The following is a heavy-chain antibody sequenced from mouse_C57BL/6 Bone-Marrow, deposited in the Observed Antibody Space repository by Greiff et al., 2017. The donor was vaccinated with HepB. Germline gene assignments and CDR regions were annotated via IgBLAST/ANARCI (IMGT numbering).Heavy chain of an antibody. CDR2: ISNGGGST. CDR3: ARLYYLYAMDY. J-gene: IGHJ4*01. Sequence: EVNVVESGGGLVQPGGSLKLSCAASGFTFSDYYMYWVRQTPEKRLEWVAYISNGGGSTYYPDTVKGRFTISRDNAKNTLYLQMSRLKSEDTAMYYCARLYYLYAMDYWGQGTSVTVSS. V-gene: IGHV5-12*01. CDR1: GFTFSDYY. D-gene: IGHD2-1*01.